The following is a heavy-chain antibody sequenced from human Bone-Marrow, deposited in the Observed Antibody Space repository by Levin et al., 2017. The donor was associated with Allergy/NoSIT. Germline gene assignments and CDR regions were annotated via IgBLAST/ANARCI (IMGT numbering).Heavy chain of an antibody. CDR1: GFTFTSYA. J-gene: IGHJ4*02. D-gene: IGHD6-19*01. Sequence: PGGSLRLSCAASGFTFTSYAMHWVRQAPGKGLEWVALISFDGSNTYYADSVKGRFTISRDDFKNTVYLQMNSLRPEDTAIYYCARGWLGWYSVDSWGQGTLVPVSS. CDR3: ARGWLGWYSVDS. CDR2: ISFDGSNT. V-gene: IGHV3-30*04.